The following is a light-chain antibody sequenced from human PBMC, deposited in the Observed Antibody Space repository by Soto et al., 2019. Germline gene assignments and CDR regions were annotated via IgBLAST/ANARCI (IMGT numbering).Light chain of an antibody. CDR2: GAS. Sequence: EIVLTQSPGTLSLSPGERATLSCRASQNVNSSYLVWYQQKPGQAPRLLIYGASSRATDIPDRFSGSGSGTDYTLTISRLEPEDFAVYYCRNYDSSPPKYTFGQGTKLAIK. CDR1: QNVNSSY. J-gene: IGKJ2*01. CDR3: RNYDSSPPKYT. V-gene: IGKV3-20*01.